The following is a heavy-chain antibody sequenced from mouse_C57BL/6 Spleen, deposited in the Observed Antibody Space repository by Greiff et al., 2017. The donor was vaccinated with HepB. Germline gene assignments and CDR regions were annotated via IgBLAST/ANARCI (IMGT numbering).Heavy chain of an antibody. CDR1: GFTFSDYG. J-gene: IGHJ3*01. D-gene: IGHD1-1*02. Sequence: DVKLVESGGGLVKPGGSLKLSCAASGFTFSDYGMHWVRQAPEKGLEWVAYISSGSSTIYYADTVKGRFTISRDNAKNTLFLQMTSLRSEDTAMYYCARGEDYPPWFAYWGQGTLVTVSA. CDR2: ISSGSSTI. CDR3: ARGEDYPPWFAY. V-gene: IGHV5-17*01.